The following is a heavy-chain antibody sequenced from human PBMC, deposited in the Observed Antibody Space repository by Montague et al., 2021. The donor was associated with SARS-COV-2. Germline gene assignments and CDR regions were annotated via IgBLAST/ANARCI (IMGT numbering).Heavy chain of an antibody. J-gene: IGHJ4*02. V-gene: IGHV4-59*08. Sequence: SETLSLTCTVSGGSISSDYWTWIRQPPGKGLEWIGFVYYRGNTYYNPSLRGRVTISVDTSSNHFSLTLSAVTAADTAIYYCARRYDHSSCVDSWGQGTLVTVSS. CDR3: ARRYDHSSCVDS. CDR1: GGSISSDY. CDR2: VYYRGNT. D-gene: IGHD3-16*01.